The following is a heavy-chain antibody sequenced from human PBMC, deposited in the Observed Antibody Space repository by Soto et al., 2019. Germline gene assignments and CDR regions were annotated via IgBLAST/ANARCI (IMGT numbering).Heavy chain of an antibody. V-gene: IGHV3-30-3*01. Sequence: TGGSLRLSCAASGFTFSSYAMHWVRQAPGKGLEWVAVISYDGSNKYYADSVKGRFTISRDNSKNTLYLQMNSLRAEDTAVYYCARDREMATITLGIYYYYGMDVWGQGTTVTVSS. CDR1: GFTFSSYA. CDR2: ISYDGSNK. J-gene: IGHJ6*02. D-gene: IGHD5-12*01. CDR3: ARDREMATITLGIYYYYGMDV.